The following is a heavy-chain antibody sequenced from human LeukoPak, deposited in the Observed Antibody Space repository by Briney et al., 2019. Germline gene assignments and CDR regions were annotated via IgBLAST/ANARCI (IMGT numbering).Heavy chain of an antibody. J-gene: IGHJ4*02. Sequence: SETLSLTCTVSGDSISSSGYYWSWMRQPPGKGLEWIGYIFSSEITDYNPSHESRVSISEDTSRNLLSLKLSSVTAADTAVYYCARHPTLASRPAGGSFYYWGQGILVTVSS. CDR3: ARHPTLASRPAGGSFYY. CDR2: IFSSEIT. V-gene: IGHV4-61*05. CDR1: GDSISSSGYY. D-gene: IGHD1-26*01.